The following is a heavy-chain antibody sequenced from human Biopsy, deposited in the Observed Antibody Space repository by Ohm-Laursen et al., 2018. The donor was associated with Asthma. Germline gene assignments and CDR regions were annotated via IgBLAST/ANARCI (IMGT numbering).Heavy chain of an antibody. Sequence: SVKVSCKPLGGTFNTYVIGWGRQAPGQGLEWMGGVNSVFGTTTYPQKFQDRVTITADDSASTVYMELSSLRSEDTAVYYCARKAGSCISRTCYSLDFWGQGTLVTVSS. CDR2: VNSVFGTT. D-gene: IGHD2-2*01. CDR3: ARKAGSCISRTCYSLDF. J-gene: IGHJ4*02. V-gene: IGHV1-69*13. CDR1: GGTFNTYV.